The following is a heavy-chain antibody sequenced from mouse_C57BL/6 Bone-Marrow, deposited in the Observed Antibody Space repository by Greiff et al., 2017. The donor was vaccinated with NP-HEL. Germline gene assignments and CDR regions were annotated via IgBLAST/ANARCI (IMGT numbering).Heavy chain of an antibody. D-gene: IGHD1-1*01. CDR2: IYPGSGST. J-gene: IGHJ4*01. CDR3: ARDGSSLSAMDY. V-gene: IGHV1-55*01. CDR1: GYTFTSYW. Sequence: QVQLQQPGAELVKPGASVKMSCKASGYTFTSYWITWVKQRPGQGLEWIGDIYPGSGSTNYNEKFKSKATLTVDTSSITAYMQLSSLTSEDSAVYYCARDGSSLSAMDYWGQGTSVTVSS.